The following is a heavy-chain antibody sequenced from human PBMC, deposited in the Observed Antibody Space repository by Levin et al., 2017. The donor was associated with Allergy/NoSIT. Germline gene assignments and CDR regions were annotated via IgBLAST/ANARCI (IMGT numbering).Heavy chain of an antibody. V-gene: IGHV4-59*12. D-gene: IGHD5-12*01. J-gene: IGHJ5*02. CDR1: GGSISDDY. CDR3: ARGPNGGYSGS. CDR2: IYYSGIT. Sequence: PSETLSLTCTVSGGSISDDYWSWIRQPPGKGLDWIGSIYYSGITNYNPSLKSRVTISVDTSKIQFSLKMTSVTAADTAMYYCARGPNGGYSGSWGQGTLVTVSS.